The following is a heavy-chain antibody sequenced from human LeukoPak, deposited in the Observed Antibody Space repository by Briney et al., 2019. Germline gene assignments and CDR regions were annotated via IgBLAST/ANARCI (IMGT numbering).Heavy chain of an antibody. CDR3: ARGRPCGDCYIDAFDI. J-gene: IGHJ3*02. D-gene: IGHD2-21*02. CDR2: ISYDGSNK. V-gene: IGHV3-30-3*01. CDR1: GFTFSNYW. Sequence: GGSLRLSCAASGFTFSNYWMSWVRQAPGKGLEWVAVISYDGSNKYYADSVKGRFTISRDNSKNTLYLQMNSLRVEDTAVYYCARGRPCGDCYIDAFDIWGQGTMVTVSS.